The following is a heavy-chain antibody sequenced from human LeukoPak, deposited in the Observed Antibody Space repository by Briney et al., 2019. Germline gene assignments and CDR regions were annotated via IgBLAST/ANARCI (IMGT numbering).Heavy chain of an antibody. CDR1: GFTFSSYG. CDR3: AKDSRPAAYFDY. Sequence: PGGSLRLSCAASGFTFSSYGMHWVRQAPGKGLEWVAFIRYDGSNKYYADSVKGRFTISRDNSKNTLYLKMNSLRAEDTAVYYCAKDSRPAAYFDYWGQGTLVTVSS. CDR2: IRYDGSNK. J-gene: IGHJ4*02. D-gene: IGHD2-2*01. V-gene: IGHV3-30*02.